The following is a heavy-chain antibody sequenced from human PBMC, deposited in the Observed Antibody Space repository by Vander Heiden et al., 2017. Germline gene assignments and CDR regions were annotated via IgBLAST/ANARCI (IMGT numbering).Heavy chain of an antibody. V-gene: IGHV4-34*01. D-gene: IGHD3-3*01. CDR2: INHSGST. CDR1: GGSFSCHY. J-gene: IGHJ4*02. Sequence: QLQLQLWGAGLLRPSVTLLLTRAVYGGSFSCHYWPGTRPPPGKGLDSIWEINHSGSTNDNPSIKSRVTISVDTSKHQFSLKLSYVTAADTAVYYCARGEWLLYEESYYFDYWSQGTLVTVSS. CDR3: ARGEWLLYEESYYFDY.